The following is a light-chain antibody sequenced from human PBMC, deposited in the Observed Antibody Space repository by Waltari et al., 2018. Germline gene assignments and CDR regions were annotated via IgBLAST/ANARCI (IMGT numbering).Light chain of an antibody. CDR1: ALPKQH. V-gene: IGLV3-25*03. CDR3: QSADSSGTYVI. J-gene: IGLJ2*01. CDR2: RDT. Sequence: SYELTQPPSVSVSPGQTARITCSGDALPKQHGFWYQQKPGQAPVLVIQRDTERPSGIPERCSGSNSGTTVTLTITAVRAEDEADYYCQSADSSGTYVIFGGGTKLSVL.